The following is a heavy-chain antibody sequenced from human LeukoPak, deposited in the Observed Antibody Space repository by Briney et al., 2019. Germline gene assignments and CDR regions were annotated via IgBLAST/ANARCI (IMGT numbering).Heavy chain of an antibody. CDR2: INSDGGST. CDR3: ARGTVTTYYYGMDV. Sequence: GFLRLSCAASGFTSSSYAMRWVRPAPGQGLEYVSAINSDGGSTYYANSVEGRVAISRDKSKLTLYLQMGSLRAEDMAVYYCARGTVTTYYYGMDVWGQGTTVTVSS. J-gene: IGHJ6*02. D-gene: IGHD4-17*01. CDR1: GFTSSSYA. V-gene: IGHV3-64*01.